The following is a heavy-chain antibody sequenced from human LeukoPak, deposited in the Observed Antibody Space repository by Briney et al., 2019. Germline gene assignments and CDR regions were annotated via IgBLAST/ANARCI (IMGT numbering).Heavy chain of an antibody. Sequence: GGSLRLSCAASGFTFSRYWMHWVRHAPGKGLVWVSRIKSDGKTNYADSVKGRFTISRDNAKNTVSLQMDSLRAEDTGVYYCARAPSEVGGYYPEYFRHWGQGTLVTVSS. CDR2: IKSDGKT. J-gene: IGHJ1*01. CDR3: ARAPSEVGGYYPEYFRH. CDR1: GFTFSRYW. D-gene: IGHD3-22*01. V-gene: IGHV3-74*01.